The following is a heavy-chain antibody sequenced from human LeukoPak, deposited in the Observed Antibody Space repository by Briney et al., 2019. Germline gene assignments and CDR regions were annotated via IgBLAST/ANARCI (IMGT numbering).Heavy chain of an antibody. D-gene: IGHD3-22*01. J-gene: IGHJ4*02. V-gene: IGHV3-23*01. Sequence: PGGSLRLSCAASGFTFSSYAMSWVRQAPGKGLKWVSAISGSGGSTYYADSVKGRFTISRDNSKNTLYLQMNSLRAEDTAVYYCAKGLEGVVVITNFDYWGQGTLVTVSS. CDR2: ISGSGGST. CDR3: AKGLEGVVVITNFDY. CDR1: GFTFSSYA.